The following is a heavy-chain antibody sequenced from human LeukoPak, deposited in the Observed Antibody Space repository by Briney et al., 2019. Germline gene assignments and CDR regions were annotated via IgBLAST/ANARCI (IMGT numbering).Heavy chain of an antibody. V-gene: IGHV4-34*01. D-gene: IGHD7-27*01. J-gene: IGHJ3*02. CDR2: INHSGST. CDR1: GGSFSGYY. Sequence: SETLSLTCAVYGGSFSGYYWSWIRQPPGKGLEWIGEINHSGSTNYNPSLKSRVTISVDTSKNQFSLKLSSVTAADTAVYYCAREPWGFDIWGQGTMVTVSS. CDR3: AREPWGFDI.